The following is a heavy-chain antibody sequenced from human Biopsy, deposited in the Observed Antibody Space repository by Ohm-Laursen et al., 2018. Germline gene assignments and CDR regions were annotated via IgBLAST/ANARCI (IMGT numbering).Heavy chain of an antibody. V-gene: IGHV1-69*06. Sequence: SSVKVSCKASGGTFSNSAINWVRQAPGQGLEWMGGFIPMFNTGKDAQNFQGRVTMTADKSTNTVYMELTSLRSDGTAMYYCARSMLGTSTGDDAFDVWGQGTFVIVSS. CDR1: GGTFSNSA. D-gene: IGHD7-27*01. CDR3: ARSMLGTSTGDDAFDV. CDR2: FIPMFNTG. J-gene: IGHJ3*01.